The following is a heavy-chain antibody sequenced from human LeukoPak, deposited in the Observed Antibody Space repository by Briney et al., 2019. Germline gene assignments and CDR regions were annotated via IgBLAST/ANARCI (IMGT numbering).Heavy chain of an antibody. CDR3: ARAGGYSSSYYYYGMDV. Sequence: QSGGSLRLSCAASGFTFSSYDMHWVRQATGKGLEWVSAIGTAGDTYYPGSVKGRFTISRENAKNSLYLQMNSLRAGDTAVYYCARAGGYSSSYYYYGMDVWGQGTTVTVSS. CDR2: IGTAGDT. V-gene: IGHV3-13*01. CDR1: GFTFSSYD. J-gene: IGHJ6*02. D-gene: IGHD6-13*01.